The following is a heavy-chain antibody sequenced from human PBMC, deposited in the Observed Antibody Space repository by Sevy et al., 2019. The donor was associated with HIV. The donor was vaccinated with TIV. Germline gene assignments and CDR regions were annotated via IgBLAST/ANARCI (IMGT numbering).Heavy chain of an antibody. J-gene: IGHJ4*02. D-gene: IGHD3-10*01. CDR1: GFTFSTYA. CDR2: ISGSGCST. V-gene: IGHV3-23*01. Sequence: GGSLRLSCAASGFTFSTYAMTWVRQAPGKGLEWVSVISGSGCSTYYADSVQGRFTISRDNSKNTLYLQMNSLRPEDTAVYYCAKDRVSGTYYTGDFDCWGQGTLVTVSS. CDR3: AKDRVSGTYYTGDFDC.